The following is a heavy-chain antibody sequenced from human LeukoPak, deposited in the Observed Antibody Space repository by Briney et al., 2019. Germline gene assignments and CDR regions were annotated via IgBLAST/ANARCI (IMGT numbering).Heavy chain of an antibody. CDR3: AREASIVVVPAAINY. D-gene: IGHD2-2*02. Sequence: GGSLRLSCAASGFTFSSYRMNWVRQAPGKGLEWVSSISSSSSYIYYADSVKGRFTISRDNAKNSLYLQMNSLRAEDTAVYYCAREASIVVVPAAINYWGQGTLVTVSS. CDR2: ISSSSSYI. V-gene: IGHV3-21*01. J-gene: IGHJ4*02. CDR1: GFTFSSYR.